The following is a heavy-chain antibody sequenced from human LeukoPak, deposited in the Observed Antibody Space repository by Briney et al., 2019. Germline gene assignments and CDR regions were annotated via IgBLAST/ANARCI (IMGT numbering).Heavy chain of an antibody. D-gene: IGHD2-21*02. J-gene: IGHJ1*01. V-gene: IGHV3-11*01. Sequence: GGSLRLSCAASGFTFSDYYMSWIRQAPGKGLEWVSYISSSGSNIYYADSVKGRFTISRDNAKNSLYLQMNSLRAEDTAVYYCAKVGAYCGGDCCFLAEYFQHWGQGTLVTVSS. CDR3: AKVGAYCGGDCCFLAEYFQH. CDR2: ISSSGSNI. CDR1: GFTFSDYY.